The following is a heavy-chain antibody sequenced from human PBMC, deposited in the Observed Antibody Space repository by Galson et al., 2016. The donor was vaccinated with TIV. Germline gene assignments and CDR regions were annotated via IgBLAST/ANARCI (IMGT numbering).Heavy chain of an antibody. J-gene: IGHJ6*02. CDR1: GYSFTNHW. V-gene: IGHV5-10-1*01. CDR2: IDPTDSYT. CDR3: ARGVSTGSGWLDP. D-gene: IGHD5/OR15-5a*01. Sequence: QSGAEVKKPGESLRISCKGSGYSFTNHWINWVRQMPGKGLEWMGRIDPTDSYTNYSPSFQGHVTISSDKSIRTAYLQWSSLKASDTAMYFCARGVSTGSGWLDPWGQGTTITVSS.